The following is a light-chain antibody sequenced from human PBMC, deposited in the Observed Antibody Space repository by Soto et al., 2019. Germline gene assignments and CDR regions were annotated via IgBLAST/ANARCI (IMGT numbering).Light chain of an antibody. Sequence: QAVVTQPPSVSAAPGQKVTISCSGSSSNIENNYVSWYQQLPGTAPKVLIYENDKRPSGIPDRFSASKSGTSATLGITGLQTGDEADYYCGTWDSSLREVVFGGGTKLTVL. CDR1: SSNIENNY. J-gene: IGLJ2*01. V-gene: IGLV1-51*02. CDR3: GTWDSSLREVV. CDR2: END.